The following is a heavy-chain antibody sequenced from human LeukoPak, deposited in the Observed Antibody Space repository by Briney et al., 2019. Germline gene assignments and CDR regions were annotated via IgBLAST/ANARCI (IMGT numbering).Heavy chain of an antibody. CDR1: GFTFSSYW. Sequence: GGSLRLSCAASGFTFSSYWMSWVRQAPGKGLEWVANIKQDGSEKYYVDSVKGRFTISRDNAKNSLYLQMNSLRAEDTAVYYCARPPSSSLAPFDYWGQGTLVTVSS. D-gene: IGHD6-13*01. V-gene: IGHV3-7*01. J-gene: IGHJ4*02. CDR3: ARPPSSSLAPFDY. CDR2: IKQDGSEK.